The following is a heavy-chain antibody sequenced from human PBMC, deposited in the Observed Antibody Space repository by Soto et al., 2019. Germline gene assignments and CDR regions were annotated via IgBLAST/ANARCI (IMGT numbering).Heavy chain of an antibody. CDR3: ARALKQWHLTSYAFDI. CDR1: GGSISSGGYY. Sequence: QVQLQESGPGLVKPSQTLSLTCTVSGGSISSGGYYWSWIRQHPGKGLEWIGYIYYSGGTYYNPSLKSRVTISVDTSKNQFSLKLSSVTAADTAVYYCARALKQWHLTSYAFDIWGQGTMVTVSS. J-gene: IGHJ3*02. D-gene: IGHD6-19*01. V-gene: IGHV4-31*03. CDR2: IYYSGGT.